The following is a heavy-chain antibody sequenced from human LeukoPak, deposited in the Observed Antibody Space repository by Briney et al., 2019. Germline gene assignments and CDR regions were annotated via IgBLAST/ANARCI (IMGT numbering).Heavy chain of an antibody. CDR3: ARAHYGMDV. CDR2: IYYSGST. CDR1: GGSISSYY. V-gene: IGHV4-59*01. Sequence: PGGTLSLTCTASGGSISSYYWSWIRQPPGKGLEWIGYIYYSGSTNYNPSLMSRVTISVDTSKNQFSLKLSSVTAADTAVYYCARAHYGMDVWGQGTTVTVSS. J-gene: IGHJ6*02.